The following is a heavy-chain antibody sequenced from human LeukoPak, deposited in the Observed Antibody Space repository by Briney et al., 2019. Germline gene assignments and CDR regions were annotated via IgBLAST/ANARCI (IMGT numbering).Heavy chain of an antibody. V-gene: IGHV2-5*02. CDR1: GFSLSTTGVG. CDR2: IYWDDDK. CDR3: AHTVVAATLGEY. Sequence: ESGPTLVNPTQTLTLTCTFSGFSLSTTGVGVGWIRPPPGKALEWLALIYWDDDKRYSPSLKSRLTITKDTSKNQVVLTMTNMDPVDTATYYCAHTVVAATLGEYWGQGTLVTVSS. J-gene: IGHJ4*02. D-gene: IGHD2-15*01.